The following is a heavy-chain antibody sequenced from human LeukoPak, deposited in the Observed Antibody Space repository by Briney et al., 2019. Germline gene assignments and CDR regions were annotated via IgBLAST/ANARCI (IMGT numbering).Heavy chain of an antibody. CDR3: AKDIQFGESNYGLDV. J-gene: IGHJ6*02. V-gene: IGHV3-9*01. Sequence: PGGSLRLSCAASGFTFDDYAMHWVRQAPGKGLEWVSGISWNSGSIGYADSVKGRFTISRDNAKNSLYLQMNSLRAEDTALYYCAKDIQFGESNYGLDVWGQGTTVTVSS. CDR1: GFTFDDYA. CDR2: ISWNSGSI. D-gene: IGHD3-10*01.